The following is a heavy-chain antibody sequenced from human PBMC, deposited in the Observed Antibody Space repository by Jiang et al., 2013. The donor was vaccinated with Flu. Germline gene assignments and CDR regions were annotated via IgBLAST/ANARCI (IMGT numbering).Heavy chain of an antibody. J-gene: IGHJ4*02. Sequence: VQLVESGGGLVKPGGSLRLSCAASGFTFSAAWMSWVRQAPGKGLEWIGRIKSENEGETTDYAAPVKGRFTISRDNSKNTLYLHMNSLKIEDTALYHCTTDSFGEFYNFDFWGQGAQVTVSS. D-gene: IGHD3-10*01. V-gene: IGHV3-15*01. CDR1: GFTFSAAW. CDR2: IKSENEGETT. CDR3: TTDSFGEFYNFDF.